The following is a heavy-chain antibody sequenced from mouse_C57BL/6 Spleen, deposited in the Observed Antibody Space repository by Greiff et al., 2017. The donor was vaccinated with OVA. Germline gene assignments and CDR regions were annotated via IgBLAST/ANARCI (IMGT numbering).Heavy chain of an antibody. V-gene: IGHV1-50*01. D-gene: IGHD3-2*02. CDR3: ARGAQATPVAY. Sequence: QVQLQQSGAELVKPGASVKLSCKTSGYTFTSYWMQWVKQRPGQGLAWIGEIDPSDSYTNYHQKFKGKATLTVDTSSSTAYMQLSSLTSEDSAVYYCARGAQATPVAYWGQGTLVTVSA. CDR2: IDPSDSYT. CDR1: GYTFTSYW. J-gene: IGHJ3*01.